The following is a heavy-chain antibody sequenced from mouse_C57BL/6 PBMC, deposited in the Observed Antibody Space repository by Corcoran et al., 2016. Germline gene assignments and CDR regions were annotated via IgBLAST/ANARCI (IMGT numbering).Heavy chain of an antibody. CDR3: ARDHGNYLAWCAY. CDR1: GYTFTTYG. Sequence: QIQLLQSGPELKKPGETVKISCKASGYTFTTYGMSWVKQAPGKGLKWMGWINTYSGVPTYADDFKGRFAFSLETSASTAYLQINNLKNEDTATYFGARDHGNYLAWCAYWGQGTLVTVSA. D-gene: IGHD2-1*01. J-gene: IGHJ3*01. V-gene: IGHV9-3*01. CDR2: INTYSGVP.